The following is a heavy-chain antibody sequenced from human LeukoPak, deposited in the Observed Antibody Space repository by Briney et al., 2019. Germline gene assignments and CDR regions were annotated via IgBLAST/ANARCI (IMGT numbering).Heavy chain of an antibody. CDR1: GFTFSSYS. V-gene: IGHV3-21*01. CDR2: ISSSSSYI. Sequence: SGGSLRLSCAASGFTFSSYSMNWVRQAPGKGLEGVSSISSSSSYIYYADSVKGRFTISRDNAKNSLYLQMNSLRAEDTAVYYCARGNMVRGVIPPDYWGQGTLVTVSS. J-gene: IGHJ4*02. D-gene: IGHD3-10*01. CDR3: ARGNMVRGVIPPDY.